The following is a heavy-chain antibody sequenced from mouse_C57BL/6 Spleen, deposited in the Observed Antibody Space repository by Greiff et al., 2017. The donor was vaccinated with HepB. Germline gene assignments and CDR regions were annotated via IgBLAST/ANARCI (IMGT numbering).Heavy chain of an antibody. CDR3: ARLNSNWFAY. D-gene: IGHD2-5*01. CDR2: IDPSDSYT. Sequence: QVQLQQPGAELVMPGASVKLSCKASGYTFTSYWMHWAKQRPGQGLEWIGEIDPSDSYTNYNQKFKGKSTLTVDKSSSTAYMQLSSLTSEDSAVYYCARLNSNWFAYWGQGTLVTVSA. CDR1: GYTFTSYW. V-gene: IGHV1-69*01. J-gene: IGHJ3*01.